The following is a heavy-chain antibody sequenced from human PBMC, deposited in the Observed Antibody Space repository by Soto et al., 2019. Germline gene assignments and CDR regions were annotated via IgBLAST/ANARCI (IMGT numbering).Heavy chain of an antibody. Sequence: QVQLQQWGAGLLKPSETLSLTCAVYGGSFSGYQWTWIRQTPEKGLEWIGEINDSGNINYNPSLKTRVTIFLDTATQQISLTLSSVTAADTAVYYCARGLILLFAELPRRGGYSSYMDVWGKATKVTVSS. CDR2: INDSGNI. D-gene: IGHD3-10*01. J-gene: IGHJ6*03. CDR1: GGSFSGYQ. CDR3: ARGLILLFAELPRRGGYSSYMDV. V-gene: IGHV4-34*02.